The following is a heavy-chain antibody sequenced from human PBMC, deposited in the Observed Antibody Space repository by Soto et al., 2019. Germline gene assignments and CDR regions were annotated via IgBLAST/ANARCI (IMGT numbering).Heavy chain of an antibody. V-gene: IGHV3-23*01. Sequence: EVQLLESGGGLVQPGGSLRLSCAASGFSFSTYSMAWVRQTPGKGLAWVSGLSGGGSNTFYADSVQGRFTISVDNSKNTVWLQLNSLRVEDTAVYYCARWDGYGDVWGHGTLVTVSS. CDR1: GFSFSTYS. D-gene: IGHD4-17*01. J-gene: IGHJ4*01. CDR3: ARWDGYGDV. CDR2: LSGGGSNT.